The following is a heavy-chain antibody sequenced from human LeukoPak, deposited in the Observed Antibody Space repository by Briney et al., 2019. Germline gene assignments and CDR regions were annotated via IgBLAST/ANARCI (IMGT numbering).Heavy chain of an antibody. CDR2: IWGNGATT. V-gene: IGHV3-23*01. Sequence: GGSLRLSCAASGFTFSTHSINWVRQAPRKGLEWVSVIWGNGATTYYADSVKGRFTISRDNSMNMVYLQMNSLRVEDTAIYYCAKDQRPDSGYDIDYWGQGTLDTVSS. CDR3: AKDQRPDSGYDIDY. CDR1: GFTFSTHS. J-gene: IGHJ4*02. D-gene: IGHD5-12*01.